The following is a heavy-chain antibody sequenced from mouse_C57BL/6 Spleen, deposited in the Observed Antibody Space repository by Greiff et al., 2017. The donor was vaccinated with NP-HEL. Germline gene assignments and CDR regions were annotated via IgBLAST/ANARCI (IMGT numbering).Heavy chain of an antibody. CDR1: GYTFTDYY. V-gene: IGHV1-26*01. CDR2: INPNNGGT. J-gene: IGHJ2*01. Sequence: EVQLQQSGPELVKPGASVKISCKASGYTFTDYYMNWVKQSHGKSLEWIGDINPNNGGTSYNQKFKGKATLPVDKSSSTAYMELRSLTSEDSAVYYCARNSSGHFDYWGQGTTLTGSS. CDR3: ARNSSGHFDY. D-gene: IGHD3-2*02.